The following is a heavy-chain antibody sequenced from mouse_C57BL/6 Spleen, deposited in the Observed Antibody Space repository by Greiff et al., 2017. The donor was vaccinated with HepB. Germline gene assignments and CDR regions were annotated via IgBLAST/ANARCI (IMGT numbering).Heavy chain of an antibody. Sequence: QVQLQQSGAELVKPGASVKLSCKASGYTFTSYWMHWVKQRPGQGLEWIGMIHPNSGSTNYNEKFKSKATLTVDKSSSTAYMQLSSLTSEDSAVYYCASGGRGDAMDYWGQGTSVTVSS. CDR2: IHPNSGST. CDR1: GYTFTSYW. J-gene: IGHJ4*01. CDR3: ASGGRGDAMDY. D-gene: IGHD3-3*01. V-gene: IGHV1-64*01.